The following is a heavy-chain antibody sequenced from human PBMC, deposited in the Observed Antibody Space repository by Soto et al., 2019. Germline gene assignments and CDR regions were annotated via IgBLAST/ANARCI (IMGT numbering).Heavy chain of an antibody. V-gene: IGHV3-30*14. Sequence: QVQLVESGGGVVQPGRSLRLSCAASGFTFSSYAMHWVRQAPGKGLEWVAVISYDGSNKYYADSVKGRFTISRDNSKTLYLQMNSLRAEDTAVYYCVRDTSPYSSGWHNRHSDYSGQGTLVTVSS. CDR1: GFTFSSYA. D-gene: IGHD6-19*01. CDR2: ISYDGSNK. CDR3: VRDTSPYSSGWHNRHSDY. J-gene: IGHJ4*02.